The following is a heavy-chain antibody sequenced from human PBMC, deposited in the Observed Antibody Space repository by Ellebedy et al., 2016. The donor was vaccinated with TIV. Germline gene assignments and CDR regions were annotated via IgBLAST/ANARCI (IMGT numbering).Heavy chain of an antibody. V-gene: IGHV3-21*06. CDR1: GFTFSDYW. Sequence: GESLKISCAVSGFTFSDYWMSWVRQAPGKGLEWVSSIGSGSTNIHYADSVKGRFTISRDNAKNSLYLQMNSLRAEDTAVYYCARDRVDILTGYLYDWYFDLWGRGTLVTVSS. J-gene: IGHJ2*01. CDR2: IGSGSTNI. D-gene: IGHD3-9*01. CDR3: ARDRVDILTGYLYDWYFDL.